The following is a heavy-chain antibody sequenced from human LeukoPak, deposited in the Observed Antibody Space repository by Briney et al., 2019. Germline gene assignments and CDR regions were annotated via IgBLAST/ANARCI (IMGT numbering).Heavy chain of an antibody. Sequence: GGSLRLSCAASGFTVSSNYMSWVRQAPGKGLEWVSVIYSGGSTYYADSVKGRFTISRDNSKSTLYIQMNSLRAEDTAVYYCAKARRVISGSGWEYYFDYWGQGTLVTVSS. CDR2: IYSGGST. CDR3: AKARRVISGSGWEYYFDY. V-gene: IGHV3-53*01. CDR1: GFTVSSNY. D-gene: IGHD6-19*01. J-gene: IGHJ4*02.